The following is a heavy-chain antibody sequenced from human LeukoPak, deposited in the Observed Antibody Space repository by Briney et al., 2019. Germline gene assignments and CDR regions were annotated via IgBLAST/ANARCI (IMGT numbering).Heavy chain of an antibody. CDR2: INHSGST. Sequence: SETLSLTCAVYGGSFSGYYWSWIRQPPGKGLEWIGEINHSGSTNYNPSLKSRVTISVDTSKNQFSLKLSSVTAADTAVYYCARGLGFDSSGTDDAFDIWGQGTMVTVSS. V-gene: IGHV4-34*01. CDR1: GGSFSGYY. J-gene: IGHJ3*02. CDR3: ARGLGFDSSGTDDAFDI. D-gene: IGHD3-22*01.